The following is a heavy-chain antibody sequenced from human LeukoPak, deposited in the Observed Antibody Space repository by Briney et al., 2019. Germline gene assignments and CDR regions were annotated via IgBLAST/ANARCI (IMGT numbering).Heavy chain of an antibody. CDR2: IYTSGST. CDR1: GGSISSYY. V-gene: IGHV4-4*07. Sequence: PSETLSLTCTVSGGSISSYYWSWIRQPAGKGLEWIGRIYTSGSTNYNPSLNSPVTMSVDTSKNQFTLKLSSVTAADTAVYYCARDVIRYSGGCWFDPSGQGTLVTVSS. D-gene: IGHD3-9*01. CDR3: ARDVIRYSGGCWFDP. J-gene: IGHJ5*02.